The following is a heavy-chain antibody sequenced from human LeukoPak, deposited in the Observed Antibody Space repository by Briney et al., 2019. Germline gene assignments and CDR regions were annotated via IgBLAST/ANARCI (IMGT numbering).Heavy chain of an antibody. D-gene: IGHD5-18*01. CDR1: GFTFSSYE. V-gene: IGHV3-48*03. CDR2: ISSSGSTI. Sequence: GGSLRLSCADSGFTFSSYEMNWVRQAPGKGLEWVSYISSSGSTIYYADSVKGRFTISRDNAKNSLYLQMNSLRPADTAVYYCARDRGYTYGFDAFDLWGQGTLVTVSS. J-gene: IGHJ3*01. CDR3: ARDRGYTYGFDAFDL.